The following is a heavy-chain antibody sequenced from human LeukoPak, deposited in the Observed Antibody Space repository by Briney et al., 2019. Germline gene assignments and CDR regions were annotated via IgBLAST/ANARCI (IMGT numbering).Heavy chain of an antibody. CDR2: ISGSGGST. J-gene: IGHJ4*02. CDR1: GFTFSSYA. D-gene: IGHD6-6*01. V-gene: IGHV3-23*01. CDR3: ANRPGTRIEYSSSSPHFDY. Sequence: PGGSLRLSCAASGFTFSSYAMSWVRQAPGKGLEWVSAISGSGGSTYYADSVKGRFTISRDNSKNTLYLQMNSLRAEDTAVYYCANRPGTRIEYSSSSPHFDYWGQGTLVTVSS.